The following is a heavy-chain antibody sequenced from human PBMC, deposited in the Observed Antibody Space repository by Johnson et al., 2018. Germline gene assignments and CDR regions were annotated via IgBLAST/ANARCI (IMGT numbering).Heavy chain of an antibody. D-gene: IGHD3-10*01. V-gene: IGHV1-69*01. CDR3: ARDLFGSGNFSTDYYCGLDV. CDR2: IIPLYGTA. CDR1: GDTFSNYG. J-gene: IGHJ6*02. Sequence: QVQLVESGVEVKKPGSSVKVSCLASGDTFSNYGFSWLRQAPGQGLEWMGGIIPLYGTANYAQRFQGRVTITADESTTTVYMELGSLRSEDTAVYFCARDLFGSGNFSTDYYCGLDVGGQGTPVTVSS.